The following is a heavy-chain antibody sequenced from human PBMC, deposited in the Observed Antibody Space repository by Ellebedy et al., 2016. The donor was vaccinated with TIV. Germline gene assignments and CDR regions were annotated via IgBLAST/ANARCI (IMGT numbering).Heavy chain of an antibody. CDR1: GYTFTGYY. D-gene: IGHD4-17*01. CDR3: ARALDYGDLYPGY. Sequence: ASVKVSCKASGYTFTGYYMHWVRQAPGQGLEWMGWISAYNGNTNYAQKFQGRVTMTRDTSISTAYMELSRLRSDDTAVYYCARALDYGDLYPGYWGQGTLVTVSP. J-gene: IGHJ4*02. V-gene: IGHV1-2*02. CDR2: ISAYNGNT.